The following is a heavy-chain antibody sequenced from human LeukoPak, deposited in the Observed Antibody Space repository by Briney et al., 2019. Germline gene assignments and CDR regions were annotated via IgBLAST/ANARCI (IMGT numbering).Heavy chain of an antibody. J-gene: IGHJ4*02. V-gene: IGHV3-33*01. D-gene: IGHD3-22*01. CDR1: GFTFSSYG. Sequence: GGSLRLSCAASGFTFSSYGMHWVRQAPGKGLEWVVVIWYDGSNKYYADSVKGRFTISRDNSKNTLYLQMNSLRAEDTAVYYCASRGDYYDSSGYYHSAFDYWGQGTLVTVSS. CDR3: ASRGDYYDSSGYYHSAFDY. CDR2: IWYDGSNK.